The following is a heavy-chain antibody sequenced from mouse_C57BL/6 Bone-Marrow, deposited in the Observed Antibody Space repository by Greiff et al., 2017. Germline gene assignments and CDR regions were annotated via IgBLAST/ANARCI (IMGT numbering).Heavy chain of an antibody. Sequence: VKLVESGAELARPGASVTLSCKASGYTFTSYGISWVKQRTGQGLEWIGEIYPRSGNTYYNEKFKGKATLTADKSSSTAYMELRSLTSEDSAVYFCANTPWFAYWGQGTLVTVSA. D-gene: IGHD5-1-1*01. CDR2: IYPRSGNT. J-gene: IGHJ3*01. CDR1: GYTFTSYG. V-gene: IGHV1-81*01. CDR3: ANTPWFAY.